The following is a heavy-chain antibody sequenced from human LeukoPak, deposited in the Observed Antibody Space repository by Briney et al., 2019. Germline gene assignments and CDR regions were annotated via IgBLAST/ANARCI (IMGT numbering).Heavy chain of an antibody. Sequence: PSQTLSLTCTVSGGSISSGDYYWSWIRQPPGKGLEWIGYIYHSGSTYYNPSLKSRVTISVDRSKNQFSLKLSSVTAADTAVYYCARGGDFDWLGFDPWGQGTLVTVSS. J-gene: IGHJ5*02. V-gene: IGHV4-30-2*01. CDR1: GGSISSGDYY. D-gene: IGHD3-9*01. CDR3: ARGGDFDWLGFDP. CDR2: IYHSGST.